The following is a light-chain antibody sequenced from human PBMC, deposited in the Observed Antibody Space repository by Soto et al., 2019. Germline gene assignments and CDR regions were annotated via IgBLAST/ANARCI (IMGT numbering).Light chain of an antibody. V-gene: IGKV3-15*01. J-gene: IGKJ2*01. CDR2: DAS. CDR3: QQYNNCPYT. Sequence: EIVMTQSPATLSVSPGERATLSCRASQSVSSNLAWYQQKPGQAPRLLIYDASTRATGIPARFSGSGSGTDFTLTISSLQSEDFAVYYCQQYNNCPYTFGQGTKLEIK. CDR1: QSVSSN.